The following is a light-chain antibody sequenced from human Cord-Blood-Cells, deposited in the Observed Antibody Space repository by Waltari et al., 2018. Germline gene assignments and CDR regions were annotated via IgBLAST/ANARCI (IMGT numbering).Light chain of an antibody. J-gene: IGLJ3*02. Sequence: QSALTQPASVSGSPGQSITISCTGTSSDVGGYNYVSWYQQHPGKAPKLMIYDVSNRPSGVSNRFSGSKSGNTASLTISGLQAEDEADYYCSSYTSSSPLFGGG. CDR2: DVS. V-gene: IGLV2-14*01. CDR3: SSYTSSSPL. CDR1: SSDVGGYNY.